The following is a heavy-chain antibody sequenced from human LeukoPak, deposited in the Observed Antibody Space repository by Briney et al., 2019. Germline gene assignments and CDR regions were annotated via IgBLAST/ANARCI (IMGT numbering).Heavy chain of an antibody. D-gene: IGHD6-13*01. CDR2: INPNSGDT. CDR1: GYTFTGYY. J-gene: IGHJ4*02. CDR3: ASAPSGHIAAAGTGGFDY. V-gene: IGHV1-2*02. Sequence: ASVKVSCKASGYTFTGYYMHWVRQAPGQGLEWMGWINPNSGDTNYAQKFQGRVTMTRDTSISTAYMELSRLRSDDTAVYYCASAPSGHIAAAGTGGFDYWGQGTLVTVTS.